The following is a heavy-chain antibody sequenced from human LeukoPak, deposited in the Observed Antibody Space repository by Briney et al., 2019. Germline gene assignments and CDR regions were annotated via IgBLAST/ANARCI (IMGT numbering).Heavy chain of an antibody. J-gene: IGHJ5*02. CDR3: ARGQETGGGFDP. Sequence: SETLSLTCAVYGGSFSGYYWSWIRQPPGKGLEWIGEINHSGSTNYNPSLKNRVTTSVDTSKNQFSLKLSSVTAADTAVYYCARGQETGGGFDPWGQGTLVTVSS. CDR2: INHSGST. V-gene: IGHV4-34*01. D-gene: IGHD3-16*01. CDR1: GGSFSGYY.